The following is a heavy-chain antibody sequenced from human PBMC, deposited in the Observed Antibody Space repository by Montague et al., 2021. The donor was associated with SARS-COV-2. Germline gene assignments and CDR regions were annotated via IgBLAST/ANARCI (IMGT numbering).Heavy chain of an antibody. Sequence: SETLSLTCTVSGVSVSKGEKEGRGRREGGGKGGEGRGEREEGVRKKKKKKKHRRVTISLDKSKNQLYMRLNSATAADAAAYYCASYWQGGSGRGSWGQGTLVTVSS. J-gene: IGHJ5*02. CDR3: ASYWQGGSGRGS. CDR2: REEGVRK. V-gene: IGHV4-61*08. CDR1: GVSVSKGEKE. D-gene: IGHD3-10*01.